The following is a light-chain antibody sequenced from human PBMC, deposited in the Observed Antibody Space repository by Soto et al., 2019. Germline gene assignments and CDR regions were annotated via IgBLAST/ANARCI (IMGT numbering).Light chain of an antibody. CDR1: QDISNY. V-gene: IGKV1-33*01. Sequence: DIQMTQSPSSLSASVGDRVTITCQASQDISNYLNWYQQKPGKAPKLLIYDASNLETGVPSRFSGSGSGTDFTFTISSLLPEDIATYYCQQYDNLPITFCQGTRLEIK. CDR2: DAS. J-gene: IGKJ5*01. CDR3: QQYDNLPIT.